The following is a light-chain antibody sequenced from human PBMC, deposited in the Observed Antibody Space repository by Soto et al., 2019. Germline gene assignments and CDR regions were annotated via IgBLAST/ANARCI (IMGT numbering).Light chain of an antibody. CDR1: SSDVGGYNY. CDR2: DVS. V-gene: IGLV2-14*01. CDR3: SSYTSGHVV. Sequence: QSALTQPASVSGSPGQSITISCTGTSSDVGGYNYVSWYQQHPGKAPKLMIYDVSNRPSGVSNRFSGSKSGNTDSLTISGLQAEDEADYYCSSYTSGHVVFGGGTKLTVL. J-gene: IGLJ2*01.